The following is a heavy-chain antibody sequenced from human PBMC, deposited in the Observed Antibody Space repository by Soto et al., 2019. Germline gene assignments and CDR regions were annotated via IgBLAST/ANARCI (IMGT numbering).Heavy chain of an antibody. CDR3: ASQKLDVPAFFDY. J-gene: IGHJ4*02. CDR1: GCSINNNYYY. V-gene: IGHV4-39*01. Sequence: QLQLQESGPGLVKTSETLSLTCTVSGCSINNNYYYWGWVRQPPGKGLEWIGSISNSGTAYYNPSLKSRVTQSIDASRNEFSLKLASVTAADTAVYYCASQKLDVPAFFDYCCQGILVNVSS. CDR2: ISNSGTA. D-gene: IGHD3-3*02.